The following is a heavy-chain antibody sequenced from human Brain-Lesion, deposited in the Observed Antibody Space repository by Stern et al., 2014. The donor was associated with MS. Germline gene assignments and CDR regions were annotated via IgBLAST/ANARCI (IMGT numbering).Heavy chain of an antibody. CDR1: GGSISSSSYY. D-gene: IGHD3-10*01. CDR3: AKLWLGELPESPFDY. V-gene: IGHV4-39*01. J-gene: IGHJ4*02. Sequence: VQLVESGPGLVKPSETLSLTCTVSGGSISSSSYYWGWIRQPPGKGLEWIGGFFCGRSPYNTPSLKGRFPISRDTSKTQFPRRLSSVTAADTAVYFCAKLWLGELPESPFDYWGQGTLVTVSS. CDR2: FFCGRSP.